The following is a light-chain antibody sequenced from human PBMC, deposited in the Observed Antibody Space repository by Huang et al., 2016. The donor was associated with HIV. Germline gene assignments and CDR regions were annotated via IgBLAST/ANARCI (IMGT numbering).Light chain of an antibody. J-gene: IGKJ4*01. Sequence: EIVLTQSPGTLSLSPGERATLSCRASPSLGSSSLAWYQQKAGQAPRLLRYGASSRATGIPDRCRGSGSGTDFTLSISRLEPEDFAVYYCQQYDSSPVTFGGGTKVEIK. CDR1: PSLGSSS. CDR3: QQYDSSPVT. CDR2: GAS. V-gene: IGKV3-20*01.